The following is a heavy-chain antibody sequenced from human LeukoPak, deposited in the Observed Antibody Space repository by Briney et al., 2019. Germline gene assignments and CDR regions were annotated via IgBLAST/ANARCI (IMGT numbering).Heavy chain of an antibody. CDR3: AKNDGGDAVSPYGMDV. V-gene: IGHV5-10-1*01. J-gene: IGHJ6*02. Sequence: GEALKISCKGSGYSFTSYWISWVRQMPGKGLEGMGRIDPRDSYTNYSPSFQGHVTIPADKSISTAYLQWSSLKASDTAMYYCAKNDGGDAVSPYGMDVWGQGTTVTVSS. CDR1: GYSFTSYW. CDR2: IDPRDSYT.